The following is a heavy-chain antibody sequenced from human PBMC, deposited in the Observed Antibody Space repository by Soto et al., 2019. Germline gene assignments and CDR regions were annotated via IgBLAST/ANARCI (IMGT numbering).Heavy chain of an antibody. CDR3: ARDSSGWSFDY. CDR2: IYWDDDK. J-gene: IGHJ4*02. CDR1: GFSLSTSGVG. D-gene: IGHD6-19*01. Sequence: QITLKESGPTLVKPTQTLTLTCTFSGFSLSTSGVGVGWIRQPPGKALEWLALIYWDDDKRYSPSLKNRLTITKDTSKNQVVLTMTNMDPVDTATYYCARDSSGWSFDYWGQGTLVTVSS. V-gene: IGHV2-5*02.